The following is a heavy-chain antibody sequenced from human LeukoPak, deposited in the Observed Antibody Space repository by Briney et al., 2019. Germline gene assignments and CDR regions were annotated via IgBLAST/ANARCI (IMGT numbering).Heavy chain of an antibody. Sequence: SETLSLTCTVSGGSISGHYWSWIRQPAGKEPEWIGRVHTTGGTNYNPSLKSRVTISVDTSKNQFSLKLSSVTAADTAVYYCARDLYGGNSVDYWGQGTLVTVSS. D-gene: IGHD4-23*01. CDR2: VHTTGGT. CDR1: GGSISGHY. V-gene: IGHV4-4*07. CDR3: ARDLYGGNSVDY. J-gene: IGHJ4*02.